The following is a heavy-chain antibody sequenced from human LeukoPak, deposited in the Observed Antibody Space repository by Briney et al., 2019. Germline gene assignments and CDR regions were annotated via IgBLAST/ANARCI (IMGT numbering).Heavy chain of an antibody. V-gene: IGHV3-30*18. D-gene: IGHD5-24*01. Sequence: GGSLRLSCEASGFIFSNYGIHGVRQGPGKGRKGGAFMSYDGTNENYKESVRGRFIISRDNSKNTLYLQMNSLRPEDAAVCFCAKDQMAENLRLSGMDVWGQGTTVTV. CDR2: MSYDGTNE. CDR1: GFIFSNYG. J-gene: IGHJ6*02. CDR3: AKDQMAENLRLSGMDV.